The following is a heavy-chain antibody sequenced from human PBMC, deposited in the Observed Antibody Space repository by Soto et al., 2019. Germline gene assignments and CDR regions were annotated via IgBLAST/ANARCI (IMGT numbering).Heavy chain of an antibody. D-gene: IGHD6-13*01. CDR2: INSDGSST. V-gene: IGHV3-74*01. Sequence: GGSLRLSCTASGFTFSSYWMHWVRQAPGKGLVWVSRINSDGSSTNYADSVKGRFTISRDNAKNTLHVQMNSLRVEDTAIYYCVKGHRQQLVRPHNFEHWGQGTLVTRLL. CDR1: GFTFSSYW. CDR3: VKGHRQQLVRPHNFEH. J-gene: IGHJ4*02.